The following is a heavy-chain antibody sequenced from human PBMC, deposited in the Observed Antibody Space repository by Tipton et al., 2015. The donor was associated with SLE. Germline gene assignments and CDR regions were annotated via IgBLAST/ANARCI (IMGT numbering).Heavy chain of an antibody. CDR1: GDSIFSHY. J-gene: IGHJ4*02. V-gene: IGHV4-59*11. CDR2: IYDIGST. D-gene: IGHD5-18*01. CDR3: ARWRGYGPSFDY. Sequence: TLSLPCTVSGDSIFSHYWSWVRPPPGKGLEWVGYIYDIGSTSYKPSLKTRVTISVDTSKNQFSLKLSSVTAADTAVYYCARWRGYGPSFDYWGQGTLVTVSS.